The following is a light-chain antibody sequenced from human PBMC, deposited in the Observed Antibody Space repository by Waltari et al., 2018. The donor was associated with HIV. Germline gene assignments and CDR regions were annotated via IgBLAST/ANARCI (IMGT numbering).Light chain of an antibody. CDR1: QSVSSNY. V-gene: IGKV3-20*01. Sequence: EIVLTQSPGTLSLSPGERATLSCRPSQSVSSNYLAWYQQKPGQAPRLLLYGASSRATGIPDRFSGSGSGTDFTLTISRLEPEDFAVYYCQQYGGSPPITFGQGTRLEIK. J-gene: IGKJ5*01. CDR2: GAS. CDR3: QQYGGSPPIT.